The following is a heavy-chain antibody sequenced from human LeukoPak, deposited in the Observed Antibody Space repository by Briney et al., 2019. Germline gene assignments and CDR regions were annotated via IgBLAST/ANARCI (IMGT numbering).Heavy chain of an antibody. D-gene: IGHD1-26*01. J-gene: IGHJ4*02. CDR1: GFTFSDAW. CDR2: IKSKTDGGTT. CDR3: TADMPTSSRASDY. V-gene: IGHV3-15*01. Sequence: GGSLRLSCAASGFTFSDAWMSWVRQATGMGLEWVGRIKSKTDGGTTDYAAPVKGRFTISRDDSKTTLYLQINSLKTDDTAVYYCTADMPTSSRASDYWGQGTLVTVSS.